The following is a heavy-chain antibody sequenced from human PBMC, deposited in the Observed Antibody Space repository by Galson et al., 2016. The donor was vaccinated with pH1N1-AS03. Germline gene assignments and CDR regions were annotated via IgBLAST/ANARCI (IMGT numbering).Heavy chain of an antibody. Sequence: EVYHTGSTNYNPSLKSRVIISVDKSKNQFSLNLTSVTAADTAVYYCAGAGKERLWGSEVNWFDPWGQGTLVTVSS. D-gene: IGHD1-1*01. CDR3: AGAGKERLWGSEVNWFDP. CDR2: VYHTGST. V-gene: IGHV4-4*02. J-gene: IGHJ5*02.